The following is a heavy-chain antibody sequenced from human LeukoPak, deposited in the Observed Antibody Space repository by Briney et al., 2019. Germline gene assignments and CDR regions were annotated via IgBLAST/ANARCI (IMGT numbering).Heavy chain of an antibody. CDR3: ARRTRTNNKKRAGAVNDY. CDR2: INHSGST. J-gene: IGHJ4*02. Sequence: SETLSLTCAVYGGSFSGYYWSWIRQPPGKGLEWVGEINHSGSTNYNPSLKSRVTISVDTSKNQFSLKLSSATAADTAVYYCARRTRTNNKKRAGAVNDYWGQGTLVTVSS. CDR1: GGSFSGYY. D-gene: IGHD1-26*01. V-gene: IGHV4-34*01.